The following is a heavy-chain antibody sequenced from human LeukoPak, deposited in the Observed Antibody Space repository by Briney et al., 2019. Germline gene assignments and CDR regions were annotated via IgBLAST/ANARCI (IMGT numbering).Heavy chain of an antibody. CDR1: GGSVSSYY. Sequence: PSETLSLTCTVSGGSVSSYYWSWIRQPPGKGLEWIGYIYYIESTNYNPSLKSRVTISINTSKNQFSLKLSSVTAADTAVYYCARDHLYSSGWYRGQRVAAFDIWGQGTMVTVSS. D-gene: IGHD6-19*01. CDR3: ARDHLYSSGWYRGQRVAAFDI. V-gene: IGHV4-59*02. J-gene: IGHJ3*02. CDR2: IYYIEST.